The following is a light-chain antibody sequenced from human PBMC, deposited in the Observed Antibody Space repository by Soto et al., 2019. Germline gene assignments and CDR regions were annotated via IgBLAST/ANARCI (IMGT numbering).Light chain of an antibody. CDR2: KAS. J-gene: IGKJ1*01. Sequence: DIQMTQSPSTLSASIGDRVTITCRASQNINSWLAWYQQKPGKAPKLLISKASKLESGVPSRFSGSGSGTDFTLTISGLQPDDFATYYCQQYNPYSTWAFGKGTMV. V-gene: IGKV1-5*03. CDR3: QQYNPYSTWA. CDR1: QNINSW.